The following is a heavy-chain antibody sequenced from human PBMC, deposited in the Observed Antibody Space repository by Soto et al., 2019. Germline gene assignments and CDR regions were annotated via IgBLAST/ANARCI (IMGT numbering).Heavy chain of an antibody. CDR1: GDSVSSNSAA. CDR2: TYYRSKWYN. Sequence: SQTLSLTCAISGDSVSSNSAARNWIRQSPSRGLEWLGRTYYRSKWYNDYAVSVKSRITINPDTSKNQFSLQLNSVTPEDTAVYYCARSVLGYCSSTSCYGGIDYWGQGTLVTVSS. D-gene: IGHD2-2*01. V-gene: IGHV6-1*01. CDR3: ARSVLGYCSSTSCYGGIDY. J-gene: IGHJ4*02.